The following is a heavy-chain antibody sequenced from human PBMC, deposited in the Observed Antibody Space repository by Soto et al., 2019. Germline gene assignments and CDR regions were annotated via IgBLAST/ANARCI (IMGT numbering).Heavy chain of an antibody. CDR1: GGSISSYY. V-gene: IGHV4-59*01. J-gene: IGHJ6*02. CDR2: IYYSGST. CDR3: ARGKQYYDFWSGYYDNYYYYGMDG. Sequence: SETLSLTCTVSGGSISSYYWSWIRQPPGKGLEWIGYIYYSGSTNYNPSLKSRVTISVDTSKNQFSLKLSSVTAADTAVYYCARGKQYYDFWSGYYDNYYYYGMDGWGQGTTVTVSS. D-gene: IGHD3-3*01.